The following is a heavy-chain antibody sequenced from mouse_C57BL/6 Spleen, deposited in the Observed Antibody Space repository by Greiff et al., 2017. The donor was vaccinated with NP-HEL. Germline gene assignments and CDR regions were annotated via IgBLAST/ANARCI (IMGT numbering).Heavy chain of an antibody. J-gene: IGHJ2*01. CDR2: IYPGDGDT. Sequence: QVQLQQSGPELVKPGASVKISCKASGYAFSSSWMNWVKQRPGKGLEWIGRIYPGDGDTNYNGKFKGKATRTADKSSSTAYMQLSSLTSEDSAVYFCAREGFDYWGQGTTLTVSS. CDR3: AREGFDY. CDR1: GYAFSSSW. V-gene: IGHV1-82*01.